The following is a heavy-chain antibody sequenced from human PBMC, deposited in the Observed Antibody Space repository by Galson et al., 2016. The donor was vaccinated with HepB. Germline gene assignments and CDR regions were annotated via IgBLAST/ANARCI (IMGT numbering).Heavy chain of an antibody. CDR2: IYYSGST. V-gene: IGHV4-31*03. D-gene: IGHD4-17*01. CDR3: ASRYGDYGGPFDS. CDR1: GGSINNGNYY. Sequence: TLSLTCTVSGGSINNGNYYWSWIRQHPGKGLEWIGYIYYSGSTYYNPSLKSRVTISVDTSKNQFSLKLSSVTAADTAVYYCASRYGDYGGPFDSWGQGTLVTVSS. J-gene: IGHJ4*02.